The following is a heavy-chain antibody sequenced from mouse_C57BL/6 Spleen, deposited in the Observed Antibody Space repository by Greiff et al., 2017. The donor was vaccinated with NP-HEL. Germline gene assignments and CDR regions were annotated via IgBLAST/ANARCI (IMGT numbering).Heavy chain of an antibody. CDR2: INPNNGGT. CDR3: ARLYSNSEYYAMDY. V-gene: IGHV1-18*01. D-gene: IGHD2-5*01. CDR1: GYTFTDYN. Sequence: EVKLMESGPELVKPGASVKIPCKASGYTFTDYNMDWVKQSHGKSLEWIGDINPNNGGTIYNQKFKGKATLTVDKSSSTAYMELRSLTSEDTAVYYCARLYSNSEYYAMDYWGQGTSRTVSS. J-gene: IGHJ4*01.